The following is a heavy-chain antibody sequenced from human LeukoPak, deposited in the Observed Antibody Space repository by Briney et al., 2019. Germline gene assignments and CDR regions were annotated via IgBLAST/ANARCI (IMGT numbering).Heavy chain of an antibody. Sequence: QAGGSLRLSCAASGFTFSSYWMHWVRQAPGKGLVWVSRINSDGSSTSYADSVKGRFTISRDNAKNTLYLQMNSLRAEDTAVYYCAVGTTYYYYGMDVWGQGTTVTVSS. J-gene: IGHJ6*02. CDR1: GFTFSSYW. CDR3: AVGTTYYYYGMDV. V-gene: IGHV3-74*01. CDR2: INSDGSST. D-gene: IGHD2/OR15-2a*01.